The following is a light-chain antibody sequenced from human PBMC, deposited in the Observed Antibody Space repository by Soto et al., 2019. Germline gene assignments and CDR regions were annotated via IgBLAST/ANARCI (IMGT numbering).Light chain of an antibody. CDR2: YAS. V-gene: IGKV1D-13*01. CDR3: QQFNNFPVT. J-gene: IGKJ4*01. CDR1: QGVSSA. Sequence: AIQLTHSPSSLSASVVDIVTITFRASQGVSSALARYQQKPGKAPNLLIYYASSLESGVPSRFSGSGSGTDFTLTISSLQPEDFATYYCQQFNNFPVTFGGGTKVDIK.